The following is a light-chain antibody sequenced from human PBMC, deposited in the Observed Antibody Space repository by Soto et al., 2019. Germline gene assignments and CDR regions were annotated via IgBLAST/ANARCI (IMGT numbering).Light chain of an antibody. CDR3: SSSTTSTVA. V-gene: IGLV2-14*01. CDR1: SSDVGGFKY. J-gene: IGLJ2*01. CDR2: EVS. Sequence: QSALTQPASVSGSPGQSITISCTGTSSDVGGFKYVSWYQQHPDKAPKLMIYEVSNRPSGVSNRFSGSKSGNTASLTISGIQAEDEADYYCSSSTTSTVAFGGGTKVTVL.